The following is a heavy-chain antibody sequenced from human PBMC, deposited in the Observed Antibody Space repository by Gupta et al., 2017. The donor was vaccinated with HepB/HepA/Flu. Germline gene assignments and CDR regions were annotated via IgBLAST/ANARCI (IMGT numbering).Heavy chain of an antibody. V-gene: IGHV3-21*01. D-gene: IGHD6-13*01. CDR2: ISSSSSYI. CDR3: ARDPGKGRSSWYFKPLTNWAPGGYYYYMDV. Sequence: EVQLVESGGGLVKPGGSLRLSCAASGFTFSSYSMNWVRQAPGKGLEWVSSISSSSSYIYYADSVKGRFTISRDNAKNSLYLQMNSLRAEDTAVYYCARDPGKGRSSWYFKPLTNWAPGGYYYYMDVWGKGTTVTVSS. CDR1: GFTFSSYS. J-gene: IGHJ6*03.